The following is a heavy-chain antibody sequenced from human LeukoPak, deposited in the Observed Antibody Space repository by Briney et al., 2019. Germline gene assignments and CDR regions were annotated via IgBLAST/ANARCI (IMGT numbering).Heavy chain of an antibody. CDR2: ISAYNGNT. J-gene: IGHJ5*02. V-gene: IGHV1-18*01. Sequence: ASVKVSCKASGYTFTSYGISWVRQAPGQGLEWMGWISAYNGNTNYAQKLQGRVTMTTDTSTSTAYMELRSLRSDDTAVYYCARVVGQQLVNNYNWFDPCGQGTLVTVSS. CDR3: ARVVGQQLVNNYNWFDP. CDR1: GYTFTSYG. D-gene: IGHD6-13*01.